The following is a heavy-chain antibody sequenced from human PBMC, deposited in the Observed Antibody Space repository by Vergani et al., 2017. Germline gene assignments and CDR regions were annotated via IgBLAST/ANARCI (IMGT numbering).Heavy chain of an antibody. V-gene: IGHV2-70*01. Sequence: QVTLRESGPALVKPTQTLTLTCTFSGFSLSTSGMCVSWIRQPPGKALEWIALIDWDDDKYYSTSLKTRLTISKDTSKNQVVLTMTNMDPVDTATYYCARMYYYDSSGYYYDYWGQGTLVTVSS. D-gene: IGHD3-22*01. CDR2: IDWDDDK. CDR3: ARMYYYDSSGYYYDY. CDR1: GFSLSTSGMC. J-gene: IGHJ4*02.